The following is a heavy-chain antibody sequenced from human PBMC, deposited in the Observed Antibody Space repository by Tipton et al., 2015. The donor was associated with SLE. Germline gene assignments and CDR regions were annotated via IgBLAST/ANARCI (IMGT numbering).Heavy chain of an antibody. CDR1: GGSISSSSYY. D-gene: IGHD3-10*01. V-gene: IGHV4-61*05. CDR2: IYTSGST. J-gene: IGHJ3*02. Sequence: TLSLTCTVSGGSISSSSYYWGWIRQPPGKGLEWIGYIYTSGSTNYNPSLKSRVTISVDTSKKQFSLKLSSVTAADTAVYYCARQRGRDAFDIWGQGTMVTVSS. CDR3: ARQRGRDAFDI.